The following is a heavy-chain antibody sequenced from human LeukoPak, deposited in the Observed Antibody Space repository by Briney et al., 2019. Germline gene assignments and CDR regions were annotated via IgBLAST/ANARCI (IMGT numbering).Heavy chain of an antibody. CDR3: ARLMSYYYGSSGYYTFDY. CDR2: ISSSSSTI. Sequence: GGSLRLSCAASGFTFSSYSMNWVRQAPGKGLEWVSYISSSSSTIYYADSVKGRFTISRDNAKNSLYLQMNSLRAEDTAVYYCARLMSYYYGSSGYYTFDYWGQGTLVTVSS. V-gene: IGHV3-48*04. D-gene: IGHD3-22*01. J-gene: IGHJ4*02. CDR1: GFTFSSYS.